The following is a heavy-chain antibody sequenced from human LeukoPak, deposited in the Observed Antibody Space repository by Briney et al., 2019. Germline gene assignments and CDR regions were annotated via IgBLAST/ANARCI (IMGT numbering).Heavy chain of an antibody. Sequence: GGSLRLSCAASGFTFSSYWLSWVRQAPGKGLEWVANIKQDGSEKYYVDSVKGRFTISRDNAKNSLYLQMNSLRAEDTAVYYRASGSSSWYFAWGQGPLVTVSS. J-gene: IGHJ5*02. D-gene: IGHD6-13*01. CDR2: IKQDGSEK. CDR3: ASGSSSWYFA. CDR1: GFTFSSYW. V-gene: IGHV3-7*01.